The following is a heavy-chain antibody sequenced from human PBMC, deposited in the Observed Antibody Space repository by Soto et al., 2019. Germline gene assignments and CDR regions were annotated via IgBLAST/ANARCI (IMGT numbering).Heavy chain of an antibody. Sequence: SETLSLTCTVSGGSISSGGYYWSWIRQHPGKGLEWIGYIYYSGSTYYNPSLKSRVTISVDTSKNQFSLMRSSVTAADTAVYYCARERRGEYYYYYGMDVWGQGTTVNVSS. D-gene: IGHD3-16*01. J-gene: IGHJ6*02. CDR1: GGSISSGGYY. CDR3: ARERRGEYYYYYGMDV. V-gene: IGHV4-31*03. CDR2: IYYSGST.